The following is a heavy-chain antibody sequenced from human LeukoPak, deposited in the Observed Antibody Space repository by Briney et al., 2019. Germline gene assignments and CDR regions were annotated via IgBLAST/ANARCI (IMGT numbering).Heavy chain of an antibody. V-gene: IGHV3-21*01. CDR3: ARSGSHDAFDI. D-gene: IGHD1-26*01. CDR1: GFTVSSNY. CDR2: ISSSSSYI. Sequence: GGSLRLSCAASGFTVSSNYMSWVRQAPGKGLEWVSSISSSSSYIYYADSVKGGFTISRDNAKNSLYLQMNSLRAEDTAVYYCARSGSHDAFDIWGQGTMVTVSS. J-gene: IGHJ3*02.